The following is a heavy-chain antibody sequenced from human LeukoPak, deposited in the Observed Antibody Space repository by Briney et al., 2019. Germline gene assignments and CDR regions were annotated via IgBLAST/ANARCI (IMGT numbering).Heavy chain of an antibody. Sequence: SETLSLTCTVSGGSISSYYWSWIRQPAGKGLEWIGRIYTSGSTNYNPSLKSRVTMSVDTSKNQFSLKLSSVTAADTAVYYCASQLYYDFCSGQYRDYWGQGTLVTVSS. CDR3: ASQLYYDFCSGQYRDY. CDR1: GGSISSYY. J-gene: IGHJ4*02. CDR2: IYTSGST. D-gene: IGHD3-3*01. V-gene: IGHV4-4*07.